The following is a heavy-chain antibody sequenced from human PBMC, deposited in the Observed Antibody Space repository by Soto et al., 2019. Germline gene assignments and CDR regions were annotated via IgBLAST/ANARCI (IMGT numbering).Heavy chain of an antibody. CDR1: GGSISAGDYY. CDR3: ARDRPKGSSITGFDP. D-gene: IGHD6-6*01. CDR2: IYTSGST. J-gene: IGHJ5*02. Sequence: PSETLSLTCTVSGGSISAGDYYWSWIRQPAGKGLEWIGRIYTSGSTNYNPSLKSRVTMSVDTSKNQFSLKLSSVTAADTAVYYCARDRPKGSSITGFDPWGQGTLVTVSS. V-gene: IGHV4-61*02.